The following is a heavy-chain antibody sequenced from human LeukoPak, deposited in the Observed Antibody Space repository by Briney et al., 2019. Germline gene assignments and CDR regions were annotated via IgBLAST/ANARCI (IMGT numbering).Heavy chain of an antibody. D-gene: IGHD6-6*01. J-gene: IGHJ4*02. CDR3: GAEYSTSSDLDY. CDR1: GFIFRTYW. Sequence: GGSLRLSCAASGFIFRTYWMSWVRQAPGKGLEWVANINQDGSQKYYVDSVKGRFTISRDNAKNSLFLQINSLRAGDTAVYYCGAEYSTSSDLDYWGQGTLVSVSS. V-gene: IGHV3-7*01. CDR2: INQDGSQK.